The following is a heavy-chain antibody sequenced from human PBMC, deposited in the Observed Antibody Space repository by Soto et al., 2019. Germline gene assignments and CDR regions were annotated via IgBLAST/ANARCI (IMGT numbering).Heavy chain of an antibody. V-gene: IGHV3-13*01. D-gene: IGHD1-1*01. CDR3: ARDGDGTRLFDY. J-gene: IGHJ4*02. Sequence: EVQLVESGGGLVQPGGSLRLSCAASGFTFSSYDMHWVRQATGKGLEWVSAIGTAGDTYYPGSVKGRFTISRENAKNSVYLQMNSLRAGDTAVYYCARDGDGTRLFDYWGQGTLVTVSS. CDR2: IGTAGDT. CDR1: GFTFSSYD.